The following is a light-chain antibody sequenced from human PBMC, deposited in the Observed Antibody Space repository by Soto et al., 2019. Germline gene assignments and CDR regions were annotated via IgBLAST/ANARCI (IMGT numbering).Light chain of an antibody. CDR1: QSIGTY. Sequence: DIQMTQSPSSLSASVGDRVTITCRATQSIGTYLSWYQQKPGKAPKLLIYAASSLQSGVPSSFGGSGSGTDFTLTISSLQPVDFATYFCQQSYSTPYTFGQGTTLEIK. CDR2: AAS. V-gene: IGKV1-39*01. J-gene: IGKJ2*01. CDR3: QQSYSTPYT.